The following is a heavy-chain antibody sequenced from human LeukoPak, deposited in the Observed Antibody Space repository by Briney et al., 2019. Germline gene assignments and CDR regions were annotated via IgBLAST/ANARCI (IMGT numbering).Heavy chain of an antibody. Sequence: ASVKVSCKASGFTFTSSAVQWVRQARGQRLEWIGWIVVGSGNTNYAQKFQERVTITRDMSTSTAYMELSSLRSEDTAVYYCAADPKSYYYDSSGYYILDYRGQGTLVTVSS. CDR3: AADPKSYYYDSSGYYILDY. V-gene: IGHV1-58*01. D-gene: IGHD3-22*01. J-gene: IGHJ4*02. CDR1: GFTFTSSA. CDR2: IVVGSGNT.